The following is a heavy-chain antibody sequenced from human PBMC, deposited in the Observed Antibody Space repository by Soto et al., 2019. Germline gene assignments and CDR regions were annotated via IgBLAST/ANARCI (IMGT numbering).Heavy chain of an antibody. J-gene: IGHJ6*03. Sequence: PGGSLRLSRAASGFPFSSYSMSWVRQAPGKELEWVSAISGSGGSTYYAGSVKGRFTISRDNSKNTLYLQMNSLRAEDTAVYYCAKGYCSSTSCYGMENWRYYYYYMDVWGKGTTVTVSS. CDR2: ISGSGGST. CDR1: GFPFSSYS. V-gene: IGHV3-23*01. D-gene: IGHD2-2*01. CDR3: AKGYCSSTSCYGMENWRYYYYYMDV.